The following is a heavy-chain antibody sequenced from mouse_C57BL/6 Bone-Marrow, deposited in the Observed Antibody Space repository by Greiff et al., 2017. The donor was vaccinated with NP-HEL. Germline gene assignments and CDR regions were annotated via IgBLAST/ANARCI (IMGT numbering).Heavy chain of an antibody. Sequence: VNVVESGAELMKPGASVKLSCKATGYTFTGYWIEWVKQRPGHGLEWIGEILPGSGSTNYNEKFKGKATFTADTSSNTAYMQLSSLTTEDSAIYYCFYYGSFYAMDYWGQGTSVTVSS. CDR1: GYTFTGYW. V-gene: IGHV1-9*01. CDR2: ILPGSGST. CDR3: FYYGSFYAMDY. D-gene: IGHD2-2*01. J-gene: IGHJ4*01.